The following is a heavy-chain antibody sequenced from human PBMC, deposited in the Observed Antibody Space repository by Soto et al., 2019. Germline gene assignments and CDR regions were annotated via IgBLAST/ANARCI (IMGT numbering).Heavy chain of an antibody. V-gene: IGHV3-23*01. J-gene: IGHJ3*02. CDR1: GFTFSSYA. CDR2: ISGSGGST. D-gene: IGHD3-16*02. Sequence: GGSLRLSCAASGFTFSSYAMSWVRQAPGKGLEWVSAISGSGGSTYYADSVKGRFTISRDNSKNTLYLQMNSLRAEDTAVYYCANGLYDYIWGSYRYAFDIWGQGTMVTVSS. CDR3: ANGLYDYIWGSYRYAFDI.